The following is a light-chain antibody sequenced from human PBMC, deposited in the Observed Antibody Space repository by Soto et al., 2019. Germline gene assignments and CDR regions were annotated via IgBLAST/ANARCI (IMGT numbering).Light chain of an antibody. V-gene: IGLV2-14*01. CDR1: SGDIGGYNY. J-gene: IGLJ1*01. CDR3: SSYRRGPLYV. Sequence: QSALTQPASVSGSPGQSITISCTGTSGDIGGYNYVSWYQQHPGKAPKLLISEVTNRPSGVSNRFSGSKSGNTASLTISGLQAEDEADYYCSSYRRGPLYVFGTGTKLTVL. CDR2: EVT.